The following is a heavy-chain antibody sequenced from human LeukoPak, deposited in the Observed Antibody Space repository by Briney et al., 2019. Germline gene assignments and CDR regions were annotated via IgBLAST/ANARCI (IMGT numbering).Heavy chain of an antibody. CDR2: AYYSGTT. J-gene: IGHJ4*02. V-gene: IGHV4-39*01. Sequence: NASETLSLTCTVSGGSISNSNYHWGWIRQPPGKGLEWIGGAYYSGTTYYSPSLKSRVTISVDTSRNHFSLNLNSVAAADTAVYYCARHSSSAWYYYFDYWGQGSFVTVSS. CDR3: ARHSSSAWYYYFDY. D-gene: IGHD6-19*01. CDR1: GGSISNSNYH.